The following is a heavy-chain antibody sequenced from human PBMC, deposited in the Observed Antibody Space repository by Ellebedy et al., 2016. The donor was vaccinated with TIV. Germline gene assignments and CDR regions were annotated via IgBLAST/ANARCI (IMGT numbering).Heavy chain of an antibody. CDR3: ARRDTAMEAIDY. CDR1: GYTFTSYY. V-gene: IGHV1-46*01. J-gene: IGHJ4*02. D-gene: IGHD5-18*01. CDR2: INPSGGST. Sequence: ASVKVSCXASGYTFTSYYMHWVRQAPGQGLEWMGIINPSGGSTSYAQKFQGRVTMTRDTSTSTVYMELSSLRSEDTAVYYCARRDTAMEAIDYWGQGTLVTVSS.